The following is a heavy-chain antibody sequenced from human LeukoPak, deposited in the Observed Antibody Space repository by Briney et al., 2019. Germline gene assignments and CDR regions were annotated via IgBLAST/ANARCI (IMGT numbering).Heavy chain of an antibody. D-gene: IGHD2-2*01. Sequence: SETLSLTCAVYGGSFSGYYWSWIRQPPGKGLEWIGEINHSGSTNYNPSLKSRVTISVDTSKNQFSLKLSSVTTADTAVYYCARGHYIVVVEGLFDYWGQGTLVTVSS. CDR2: INHSGST. CDR1: GGSFSGYY. CDR3: ARGHYIVVVEGLFDY. V-gene: IGHV4-34*01. J-gene: IGHJ4*02.